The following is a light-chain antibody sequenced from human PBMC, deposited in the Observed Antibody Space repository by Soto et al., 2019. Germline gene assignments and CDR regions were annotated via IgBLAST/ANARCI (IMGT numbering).Light chain of an antibody. V-gene: IGKV1-9*01. CDR2: AAS. CDR3: QQLHVYPIP. Sequence: ILLNQSPAALSLSKGERVTITCRASQGIDTSLAWYQQKPGKAPKLLIYAASNFQSGVPSRFSGSGSGTHFTLTISSLQAEDFATYYCQQLHVYPIPFGQGTRLDIK. CDR1: QGIDTS. J-gene: IGKJ5*01.